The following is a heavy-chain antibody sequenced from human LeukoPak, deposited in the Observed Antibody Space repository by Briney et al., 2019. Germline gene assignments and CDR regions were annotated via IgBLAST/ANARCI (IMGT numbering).Heavy chain of an antibody. J-gene: IGHJ5*02. CDR2: ISGSGGST. V-gene: IGHV3-23*01. D-gene: IGHD6-19*01. Sequence: GGSLRLSCAASGFTFSSYAMSWVRQAPGKGLEWVSAISGSGGSTYYADSVKGRFTISRDNSKNTLYLQMNSLRAEDTAVYYCAKVPRYSSGWYSTMIVGGKVWLDPLGQGTLVTVSS. CDR1: GFTFSSYA. CDR3: AKVPRYSSGWYSTMIVGGKVWLDP.